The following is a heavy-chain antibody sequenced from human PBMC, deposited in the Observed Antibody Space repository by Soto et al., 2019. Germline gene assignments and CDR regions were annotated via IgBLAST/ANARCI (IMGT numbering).Heavy chain of an antibody. CDR3: ARHTYSWAGNWFDP. Sequence: PSETLSLTCPVSGYSISSSNYYWGWIRLPPGKGREWIGSIYYSGSTYYNPSLNSRVTISVDTSKNQFSLKLSSVTAADTAVYYCARHTYSWAGNWFDPWGQGNLVNVSS. J-gene: IGHJ5*02. V-gene: IGHV4-39*01. CDR1: GYSISSSNYY. D-gene: IGHD4-4*01. CDR2: IYYSGST.